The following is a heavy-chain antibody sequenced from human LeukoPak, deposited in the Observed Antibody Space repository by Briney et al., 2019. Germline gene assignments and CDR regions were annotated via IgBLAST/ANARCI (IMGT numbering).Heavy chain of an antibody. CDR3: ARDPSRGYNYGYGDY. J-gene: IGHJ4*02. Sequence: PGGSLRLSCAASGFIFSNYWMTWVRQAPGKGLEWVAHINQGRSETYYVDSVKGRFTIARDNAKNSLHLQMNSLRAEDTAVYYCARDPSRGYNYGYGDYWGQGTPVIVS. CDR1: GFIFSNYW. D-gene: IGHD5-18*01. V-gene: IGHV3-7*01. CDR2: INQGRSET.